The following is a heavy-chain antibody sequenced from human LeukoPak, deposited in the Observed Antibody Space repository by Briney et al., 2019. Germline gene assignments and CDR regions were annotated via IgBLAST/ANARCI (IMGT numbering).Heavy chain of an antibody. CDR1: GFTFSSYG. Sequence: HAGGSLRLSCAASGFTFSSYGMHWVRQAPGKGLEWVAVISYDGSNKYYADSVKGRFTISRDNSKNTLYLQMNGLRAEDTCVYYCAKGSDYPDNWGQGTLVTVSS. V-gene: IGHV3-30*18. CDR3: AKGSDYPDN. CDR2: ISYDGSNK. J-gene: IGHJ4*02.